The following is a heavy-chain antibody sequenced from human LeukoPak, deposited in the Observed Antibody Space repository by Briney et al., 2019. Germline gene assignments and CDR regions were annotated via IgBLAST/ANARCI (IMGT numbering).Heavy chain of an antibody. V-gene: IGHV3-30-3*01. CDR3: ARRQGGSGWYAARHGAFDI. Sequence: QPGGSLRLSCAASGFTFSRYAMHWVRQAPGKGLEWVAVISYDGSNKYYADSVKGRFTISRDNSKNTLYLQMNSLRAEDTAVYYCARRQGGSGWYAARHGAFDIRGQGTMVTVSS. CDR1: GFTFSRYA. J-gene: IGHJ3*02. CDR2: ISYDGSNK. D-gene: IGHD6-19*01.